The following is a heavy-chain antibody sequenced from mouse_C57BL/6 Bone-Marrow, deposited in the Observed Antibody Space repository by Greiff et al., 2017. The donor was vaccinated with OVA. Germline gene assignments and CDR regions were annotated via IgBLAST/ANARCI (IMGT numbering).Heavy chain of an antibody. CDR3: ARDYPYWYCDV. Sequence: VQLQQSGAELARPGASVKLSCKASGYTFTSYGISWVKQRPGQGLEWIGEIYPRSGNTYYNEKFKGKATLTADKSSSTAYMVLRRLTSEDSAVYFGARDYPYWYCDVWGTGTTVTVSS. CDR2: IYPRSGNT. D-gene: IGHD5-5*01. J-gene: IGHJ1*03. CDR1: GYTFTSYG. V-gene: IGHV1-81*01.